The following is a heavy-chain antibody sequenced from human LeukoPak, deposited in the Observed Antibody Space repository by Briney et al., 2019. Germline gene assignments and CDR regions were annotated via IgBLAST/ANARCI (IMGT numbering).Heavy chain of an antibody. CDR2: ISYDGSNK. CDR3: ARASLTTVVTF. Sequence: PGRSLRLSCAASGFTFSSYGMHWVRQAPGKGLEWVAVISYDGSNKYYADSVKGRFTISRDNSKNTLYLQMNSLRAEDTAVYYCARASLTTVVTFWGQGTLVTVSS. D-gene: IGHD4-23*01. CDR1: GFTFSSYG. J-gene: IGHJ4*02. V-gene: IGHV3-30*03.